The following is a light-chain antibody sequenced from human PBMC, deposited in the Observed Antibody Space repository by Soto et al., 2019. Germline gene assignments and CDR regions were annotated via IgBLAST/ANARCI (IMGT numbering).Light chain of an antibody. CDR3: QQSYSTPQLT. J-gene: IGKJ4*01. CDR2: AAS. V-gene: IGKV1-39*01. CDR1: QIISSY. Sequence: IQMTQSPSSLSASVGDRVTITCRASQIISSYLNWYQQKPGKAPKLLIYAASSLQSGVPSRFSGSGSGTDFTLTISSLQPEDFATYYCQQSYSTPQLTFGGGTKVDIK.